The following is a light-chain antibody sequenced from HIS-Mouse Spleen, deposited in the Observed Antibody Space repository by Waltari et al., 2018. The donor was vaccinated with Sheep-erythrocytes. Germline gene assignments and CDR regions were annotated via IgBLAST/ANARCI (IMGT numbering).Light chain of an antibody. Sequence: QSALTQPRSVSGSPGQSVTISCTGTSSDVGGYNYVSWYQQHPGKAPKLMIYGNSNRPSGVPDRFSGSKSGTSASLAITGLQAEDEADYYCQSYDSSLSGCVFGGGTKLTVL. CDR1: SSDVGGYNY. V-gene: IGLV2-11*01. J-gene: IGLJ3*02. CDR2: GNS. CDR3: QSYDSSLSGCV.